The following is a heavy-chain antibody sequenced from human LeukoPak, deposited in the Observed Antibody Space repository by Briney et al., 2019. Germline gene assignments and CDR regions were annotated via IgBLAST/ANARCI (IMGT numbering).Heavy chain of an antibody. CDR2: IIPILGIA. CDR3: ARLTTVTTFQR. D-gene: IGHD4-11*01. J-gene: IGHJ4*02. V-gene: IGHV1-69*02. CDR1: GGTFSSYT. Sequence: GSSVKVSCKASGGTFSSYTISWVRQAPGQGLEWMGRIIPILGIANYAQKFQGRVTITADKSTSTAYMELSSLRSEDTAVYYCARLTTVTTFQRWGQGTLVTVSS.